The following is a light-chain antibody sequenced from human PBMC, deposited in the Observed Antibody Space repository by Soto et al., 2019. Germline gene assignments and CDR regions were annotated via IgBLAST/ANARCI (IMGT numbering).Light chain of an antibody. CDR3: QSFDSSLSASI. J-gene: IGLJ2*01. CDR1: SSNIGTTYD. Sequence: QSVLTQPPSVSGAPGQRVTISCTGNSSNIGTTYDVHWYRHLPGAAPKLLIYDNTYRPSGVPDRFSGSKSGTSASLAITGLQADDEAYYYCQSFDSSLSASIFGGGTKLTVL. CDR2: DNT. V-gene: IGLV1-40*01.